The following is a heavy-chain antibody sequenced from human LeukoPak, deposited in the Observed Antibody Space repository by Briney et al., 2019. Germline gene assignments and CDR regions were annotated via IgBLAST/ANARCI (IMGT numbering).Heavy chain of an antibody. CDR2: IYYSGGT. CDR3: ARGFAPSRNDAFDI. D-gene: IGHD3-10*01. Sequence: PSETLSLTCTVSGGSISSSNYYWGWIRQPPGKGLEWIATIYYSGGTYYNPSLKSRVTISVDTSKTQFSLKLSSVTAADTAVYYCARGFAPSRNDAFDIWGQGTMVTVSS. V-gene: IGHV4-39*02. CDR1: GGSISSSNYY. J-gene: IGHJ3*02.